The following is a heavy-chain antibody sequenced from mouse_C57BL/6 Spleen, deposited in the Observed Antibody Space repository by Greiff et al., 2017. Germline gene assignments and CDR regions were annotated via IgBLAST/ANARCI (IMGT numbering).Heavy chain of an antibody. CDR1: GFNIKDDY. D-gene: IGHD5-1*01. J-gene: IGHJ2*01. CDR3: TIWSNYFFY. Sequence: VQLQQSGAELVRPGASVKLSCTASGFNIKDDYMHWVKQRPEQGLEWIGWIDPENGDTEYASKFQGKATITADTSSNTAYLQLSSLTSEDTAVYYCTIWSNYFFYWGQGTTLTVSS. V-gene: IGHV14-4*01. CDR2: IDPENGDT.